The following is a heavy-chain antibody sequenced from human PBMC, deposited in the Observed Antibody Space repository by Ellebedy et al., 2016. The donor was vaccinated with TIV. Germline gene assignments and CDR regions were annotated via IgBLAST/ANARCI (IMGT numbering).Heavy chain of an antibody. V-gene: IGHV3-13*01. Sequence: GASLKISXASSGFTFSSYDMHWVRQVTGKGLEWVSAIGTTGDTYYPGSVKGRFTISRENAKNSLYLQMNSLRAEDTAVYYCAREKPAAGRDYFYFYGMDVWGQGTTVTVSS. CDR1: GFTFSSYD. J-gene: IGHJ6*02. CDR2: IGTTGDT. CDR3: AREKPAAGRDYFYFYGMDV. D-gene: IGHD6-13*01.